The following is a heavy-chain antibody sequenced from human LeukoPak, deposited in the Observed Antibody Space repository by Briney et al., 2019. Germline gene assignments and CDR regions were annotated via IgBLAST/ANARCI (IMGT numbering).Heavy chain of an antibody. CDR2: IGTSGGDT. CDR3: AKRNYYLDY. CDR1: GFTFDDYG. J-gene: IGHJ4*02. Sequence: GGSLRLSCASSGFTFDDYGMSWVRQAPGRGLEWVSTIGTSGGDTYYTDSVKGRFTISRDDSNKLQLLQMNSLAADNTVDYYCAKRNYYLDYWGQGALVTVPS. V-gene: IGHV3-23*01.